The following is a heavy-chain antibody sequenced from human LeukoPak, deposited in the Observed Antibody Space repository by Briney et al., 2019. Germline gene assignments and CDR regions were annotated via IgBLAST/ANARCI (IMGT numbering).Heavy chain of an antibody. V-gene: IGHV3-23*01. CDR1: GFTFSSYV. CDR2: IGTHSTST. J-gene: IGHJ4*02. CDR3: TRRVGGTPDY. D-gene: IGHD1-26*01. Sequence: PGGSLRLSCAASGFTFSSYVMTWVRQAPGAGLEWVSAIGTHSTSTLYPDSVKGRFTISRDDSKNIVFLQMTSLRVEDTALYYCTRRVGGTPDYWGLGTLVTVSS.